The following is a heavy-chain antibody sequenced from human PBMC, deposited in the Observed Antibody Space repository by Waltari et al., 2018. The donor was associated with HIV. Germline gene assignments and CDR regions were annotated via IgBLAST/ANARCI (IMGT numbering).Heavy chain of an antibody. V-gene: IGHV3-21*01. CDR3: TRGEYAFDI. D-gene: IGHD2-2*01. CDR2: ISSDSNYI. CDR1: GFTFSNSN. J-gene: IGHJ3*02. Sequence: EVQLVESGGGLVKPGGSLRLSCEASGFTFSNSNMNWVRQAPGKGLEWVSCISSDSNYIYYADSVKGRFTISRDNAKNSLYLQMNSLRAEDTAVYYCTRGEYAFDIWGQGTIITVSS.